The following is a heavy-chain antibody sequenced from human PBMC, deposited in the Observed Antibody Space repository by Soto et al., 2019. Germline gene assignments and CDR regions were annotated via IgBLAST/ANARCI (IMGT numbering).Heavy chain of an antibody. J-gene: IGHJ4*02. D-gene: IGHD3-10*01. Sequence: EVQLVESGGGFVKPGGSLRLSCAASGFFFDNAWMSWVRLAPGKGLEWVARIKSKTSGETAESGAPGKGRVTISRDDSTKTVYLEMNSLKSEDTAGYYCSAADSSQGFGEIDYWCRRVLVAV. V-gene: IGHV3-15*01. CDR2: IKSKTSGETA. CDR1: GFFFDNAW. CDR3: SAADSSQGFGEIDY.